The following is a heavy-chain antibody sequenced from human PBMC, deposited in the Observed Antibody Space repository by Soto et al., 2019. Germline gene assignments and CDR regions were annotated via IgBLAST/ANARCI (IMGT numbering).Heavy chain of an antibody. Sequence: QVPLVQSGAEGKKPGASVKVSCKVSGYTLTELSMHWVRQAPGKGLEWMGGFDPEDGETIYAQKFQGRVTMTEDTSTDTAYMELSSLRSEDPAAYYCATDLTAGGCPMDVWGKGTTVTVSA. D-gene: IGHD5-18*01. CDR2: FDPEDGET. CDR1: GYTLTELS. V-gene: IGHV1-24*01. CDR3: ATDLTAGGCPMDV. J-gene: IGHJ6*04.